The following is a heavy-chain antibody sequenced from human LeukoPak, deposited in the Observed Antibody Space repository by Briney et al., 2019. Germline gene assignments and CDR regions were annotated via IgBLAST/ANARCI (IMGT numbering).Heavy chain of an antibody. CDR2: IIPIFGTT. D-gene: IGHD5-12*01. Sequence: SVRVSCKASGGTFSSHAISWVRQAPGQGLEWVGGIIPIFGTTNYAQKFQGRVTITTDESTSTGYMELRSLRSDDTAVYYCARGDSGYDYGFDNWGQGTLVTVSS. CDR1: GGTFSSHA. V-gene: IGHV1-69*05. J-gene: IGHJ4*02. CDR3: ARGDSGYDYGFDN.